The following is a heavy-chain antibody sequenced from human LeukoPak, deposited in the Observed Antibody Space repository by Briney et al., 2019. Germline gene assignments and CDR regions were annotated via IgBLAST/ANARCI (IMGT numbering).Heavy chain of an antibody. CDR3: AKYKGFGDSYDS. D-gene: IGHD3-10*01. CDR1: GFTLGAM. CDR2: IGDSGGST. J-gene: IGHJ4*02. V-gene: IGHV3-23*01. Sequence: GGSLRLSCAASGFTLGAMSWLRQAPGKGLEWVSTIGDSGGSTYYADSVKGRFTISRDNSKNTLYLQMNSLRAEDSAVYYCAKYKGFGDSYDSWGQGTLVTVSS.